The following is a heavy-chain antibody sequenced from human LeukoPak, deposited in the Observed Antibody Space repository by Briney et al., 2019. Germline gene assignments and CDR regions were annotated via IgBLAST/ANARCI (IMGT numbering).Heavy chain of an antibody. V-gene: IGHV3-74*01. D-gene: IGHD4-17*01. Sequence: PGGSLRLSCAASGFTFRTYWMHWVRQAPGKGQVWVSRIKSDGNSTSYADSVKGRFTISRDNAKNTLYLQMNSLRAEDTAVYYCALGFTVTIDYWGQGTLVTVSS. CDR3: ALGFTVTIDY. CDR2: IKSDGNST. J-gene: IGHJ4*02. CDR1: GFTFRTYW.